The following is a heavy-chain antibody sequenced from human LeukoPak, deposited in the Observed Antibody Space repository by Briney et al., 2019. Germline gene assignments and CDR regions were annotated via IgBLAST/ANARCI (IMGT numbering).Heavy chain of an antibody. V-gene: IGHV3-30*04. CDR2: ISYDGSKE. CDR1: GFTFNKYD. J-gene: IGHJ4*02. Sequence: GGSLRLSCAASGFTFNKYDMHWVRQALGKGLDWVTFISYDGSKEHYADSVKGRFTISRDNSNQTVYLQMNSLKTEDTALYFCARKYTTSYYSIDYWGQGTLVTVSS. CDR3: ARKYTTSYYSIDY. D-gene: IGHD2-2*01.